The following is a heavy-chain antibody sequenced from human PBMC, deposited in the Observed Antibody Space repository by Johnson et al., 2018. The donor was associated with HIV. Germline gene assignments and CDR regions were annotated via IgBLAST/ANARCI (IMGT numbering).Heavy chain of an antibody. D-gene: IGHD2-21*01. CDR3: ASQYCGGDCYAFDI. V-gene: IGHV3-30-3*01. Sequence: VQLLESGGGVVQPGRSLRLSCAASGFTFSSYAMHWVRRAPGKGLEWVAIISYDGSSKYYADSVKGRFTISRDNSKNTLYLQMNSLRAEDTAVYHCASQYCGGDCYAFDIWGQGTMVTVSS. J-gene: IGHJ3*02. CDR2: ISYDGSSK. CDR1: GFTFSSYA.